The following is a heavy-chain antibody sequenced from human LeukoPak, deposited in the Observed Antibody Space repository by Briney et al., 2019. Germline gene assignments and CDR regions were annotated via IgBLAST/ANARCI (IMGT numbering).Heavy chain of an antibody. D-gene: IGHD1-26*01. V-gene: IGHV3-7*03. J-gene: IGHJ4*02. CDR3: AKLWRGSHPRYFDH. CDR2: IKHDGSEN. CDR1: GFTFSSYS. Sequence: GGSLRLSCAASGFTFSSYSMNWVRQAPGKGLEWVASIKHDGSENYYVDSVNGRFTISRDNAKNTLYLQMNSLRAEDTAVYYCAKLWRGSHPRYFDHWGQGTLVTVSS.